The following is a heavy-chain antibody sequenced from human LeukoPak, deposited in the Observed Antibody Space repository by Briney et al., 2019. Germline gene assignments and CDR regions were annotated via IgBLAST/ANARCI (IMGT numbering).Heavy chain of an antibody. Sequence: GGSLRLSCAASGFIFSSYAMSWVRQAPGKGLEWVSAISGSGGSTYYADSVKGRFTISRDNSKNTLYLQMNSLRAEDTAVYYCAKAMVRGGVFSHFDYWGQGTLVTVSS. CDR2: ISGSGGST. CDR1: GFIFSSYA. V-gene: IGHV3-23*01. D-gene: IGHD3-10*01. J-gene: IGHJ4*02. CDR3: AKAMVRGGVFSHFDY.